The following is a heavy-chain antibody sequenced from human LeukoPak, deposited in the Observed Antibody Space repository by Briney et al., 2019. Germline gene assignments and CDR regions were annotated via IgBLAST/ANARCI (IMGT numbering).Heavy chain of an antibody. CDR1: GLTFSSYS. CDR3: ARDHDSSGYWDNDY. D-gene: IGHD3-22*01. V-gene: IGHV3-21*01. CDR2: ISSSSSYI. Sequence: PGRSLRLSCAASGLTFSSYSMNWVRQAPGKGLEWVSSISSSSSYIYYADSVKGRFTISRDNAKNSLYLQMNSLRAEDTAVYYCARDHDSSGYWDNDYWGQGTLVTVSS. J-gene: IGHJ4*02.